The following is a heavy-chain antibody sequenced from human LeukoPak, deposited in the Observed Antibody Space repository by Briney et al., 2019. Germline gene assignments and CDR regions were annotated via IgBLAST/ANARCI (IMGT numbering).Heavy chain of an antibody. CDR1: GFTCSTYW. CDR3: AREDRIPARSYNWFDP. D-gene: IGHD6-6*01. Sequence: SAGSLRLSCAASGFTCSTYWMHWIRQAPAKGLVWVSRINSDGRSTSYADSVEGLFTISRDNAKNTLYLQMNSLRAEDTAVYYCAREDRIPARSYNWFDPWGQGTLVTVSS. V-gene: IGHV3-74*01. J-gene: IGHJ5*02. CDR2: INSDGRST.